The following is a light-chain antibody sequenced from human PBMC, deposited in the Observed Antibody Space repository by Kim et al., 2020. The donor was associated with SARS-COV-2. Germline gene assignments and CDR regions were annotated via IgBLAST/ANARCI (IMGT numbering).Light chain of an antibody. CDR3: QQRSNWLALT. CDR2: DAS. V-gene: IGKV3-11*01. Sequence: LSPGERATLSCRASQSVSSYLAWYQQKPGQAPRLLIYDASNRATGIPARFSGSGSGTDFTLTISSLEPEDFAVYYCQQRSNWLALTFGGGTKLEIK. CDR1: QSVSSY. J-gene: IGKJ4*01.